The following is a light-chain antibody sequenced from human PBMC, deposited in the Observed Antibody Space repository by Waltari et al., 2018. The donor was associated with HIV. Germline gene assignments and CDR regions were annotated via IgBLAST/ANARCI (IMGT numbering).Light chain of an antibody. CDR1: SHPTASFIY. Sequence: QSVLTLPASVSLSPPQSLTLSRTLTSHPTASFIYVSCYQQSPDKAPKLIIYEVACRPSGVSSRFSGSKSGNTASLTISGLQTEDEADYHCSSYARSALRFGGGTKVTVL. CDR3: SSYARSALR. V-gene: IGLV2-14*01. CDR2: EVA. J-gene: IGLJ2*01.